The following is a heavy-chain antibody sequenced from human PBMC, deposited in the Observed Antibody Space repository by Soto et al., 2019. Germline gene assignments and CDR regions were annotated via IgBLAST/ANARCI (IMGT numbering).Heavy chain of an antibody. D-gene: IGHD6-13*01. CDR3: TTDGGSSWPYYFDY. CDR2: IKSKTDGGTT. V-gene: IGHV3-15*07. CDR1: GFTFSNAW. J-gene: IGHJ4*02. Sequence: GGSLRLSCAASGFTFSNAWMNWVRQAPGKGLEWVGRIKSKTDGGTTDYAAPVKGRFTISRDDSKNTLYLQMNSLKTEDTAVYYCTTDGGSSWPYYFDYWGQGTLVTVSS.